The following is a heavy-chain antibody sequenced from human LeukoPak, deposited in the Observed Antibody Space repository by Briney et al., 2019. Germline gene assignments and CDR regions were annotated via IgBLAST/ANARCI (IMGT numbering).Heavy chain of an antibody. J-gene: IGHJ4*02. V-gene: IGHV3-30*02. Sequence: PGGSLRLSCAASGFTFSSYGMHWVRQAPGKGLEWVAFIRYDGSNKYYADSVKGRFTISRDNSKNTLYLQMNSQRAEDTAVYYCAKDRRSYSSGWYFDYWGQGTLVTVSS. CDR3: AKDRRSYSSGWYFDY. D-gene: IGHD6-19*01. CDR2: IRYDGSNK. CDR1: GFTFSSYG.